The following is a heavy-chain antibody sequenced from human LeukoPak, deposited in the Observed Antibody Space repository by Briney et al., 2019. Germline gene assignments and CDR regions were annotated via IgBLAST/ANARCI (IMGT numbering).Heavy chain of an antibody. J-gene: IGHJ4*02. CDR1: GGSISGDY. Sequence: PSETLSLTCTVSGGSISGDYWSWIRQPPGKGLEWVAYIYYSGGTNYNPSLKSRVTISVDTSKNQFSLRLTSVTAADTAVYYCARLQGVSTAVFDYWGRGTLVSVSS. CDR3: ARLQGVSTAVFDY. V-gene: IGHV4-59*01. D-gene: IGHD2-8*01. CDR2: IYYSGGT.